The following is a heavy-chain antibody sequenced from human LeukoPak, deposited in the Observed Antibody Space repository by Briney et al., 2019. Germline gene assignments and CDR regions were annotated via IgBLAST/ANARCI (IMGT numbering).Heavy chain of an antibody. D-gene: IGHD3/OR15-3a*01. CDR1: GGSISSSSYY. CDR2: IYYSGST. J-gene: IGHJ6*02. Sequence: SETLSLTCTVSGGSISSSSYYWGWIRQPPGKGLEWIGSIYYSGSTYYNPSLKSQVTISVDTSKNQFSLKLSSVTATDTAVYYCARLGPTGLDHYYYGMDVWGQGTTVTVSS. V-gene: IGHV4-39*01. CDR3: ARLGPTGLDHYYYGMDV.